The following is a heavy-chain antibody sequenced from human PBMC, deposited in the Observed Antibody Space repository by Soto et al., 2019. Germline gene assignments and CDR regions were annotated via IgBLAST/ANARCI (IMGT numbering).Heavy chain of an antibody. CDR1: GGSFSGYY. V-gene: IGHV4-34*01. J-gene: IGHJ4*02. CDR2: INHSGST. CDR3: XXXXXXXXXXXXXPDY. Sequence: QVQLQQWGAGLLKPSETLSLTCAVYGGSFSGYYWSWIRQPPGKGLEWIGEINHSGSTNYNPSLKXXXXXXXXXXXXXXXXXXXXXXXXXXXXXXXXXXXXXXXXXXXXPDYWGQGTLVTVSS.